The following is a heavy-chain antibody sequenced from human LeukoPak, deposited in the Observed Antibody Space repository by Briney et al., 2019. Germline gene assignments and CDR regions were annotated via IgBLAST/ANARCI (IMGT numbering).Heavy chain of an antibody. CDR2: IYYSGST. Sequence: PSETLSLTCTVSGGSISTYYWSGIRQPPGRGLEWIGYIYYSGSTNYNPSLKSRVTISLDTSKNQFSLKLSSVTAADTAVYYCARRTSYGSGSDYWGQGTLVTVSS. D-gene: IGHD3-10*01. CDR3: ARRTSYGSGSDY. J-gene: IGHJ4*02. CDR1: GGSISTYY. V-gene: IGHV4-59*08.